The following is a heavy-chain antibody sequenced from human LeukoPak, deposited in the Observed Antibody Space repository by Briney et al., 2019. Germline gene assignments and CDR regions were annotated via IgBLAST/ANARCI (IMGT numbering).Heavy chain of an antibody. V-gene: IGHV4-4*07. CDR3: ARHCSGGTCYGAFDY. CDR1: GGSISSYY. D-gene: IGHD2-15*01. J-gene: IGHJ4*02. CDR2: IYTSGSI. Sequence: PSETLSLTRTVSGGSISSYYWSWIRQPAGKGLEWIGRIYTSGSINSTPSLKSRVTMSVDTSKNQFSLKLSSLTAADSAVYYCARHCSGGTCYGAFDYWGQGTLVTVSS.